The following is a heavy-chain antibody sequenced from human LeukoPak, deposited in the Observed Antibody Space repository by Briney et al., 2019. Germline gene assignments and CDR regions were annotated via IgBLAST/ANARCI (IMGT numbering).Heavy chain of an antibody. V-gene: IGHV3-74*01. Sequence: GGSLRLSCAASGFPFRSHWMHWVRQVPGKGLVWVSHISTDGTTTNYADSVEGRFTTSRDNAKDTLYLQLNSLRAEDTAIYYCARSLGYSSGGWGQGTLVTVSS. CDR1: GFPFRSHW. CDR3: ARSLGYSSGG. J-gene: IGHJ4*02. D-gene: IGHD2-15*01. CDR2: ISTDGTTT.